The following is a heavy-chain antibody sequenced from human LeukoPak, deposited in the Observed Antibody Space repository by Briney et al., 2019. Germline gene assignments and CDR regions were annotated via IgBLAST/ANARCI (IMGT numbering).Heavy chain of an antibody. D-gene: IGHD1-26*01. CDR3: ASFTGRVGPNGY. CDR2: ISSSSSYI. J-gene: IGHJ4*02. Sequence: GGSLRLSCAASGFTFSSYSMNWVRQAPGKGLEWVSSISSSSSYIYYADSVKGRFTISRDNAKNSLYLQMNSLRAEDTAVYYCASFTGRVGPNGYWGQGTLVTVSS. CDR1: GFTFSSYS. V-gene: IGHV3-21*01.